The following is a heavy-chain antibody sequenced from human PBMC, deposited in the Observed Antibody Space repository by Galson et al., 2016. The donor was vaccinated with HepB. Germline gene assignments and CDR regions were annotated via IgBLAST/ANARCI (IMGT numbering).Heavy chain of an antibody. J-gene: IGHJ3*02. D-gene: IGHD2-15*01. CDR3: SRWDCSGGGCEPGGI. CDR2: IATSGSIDYNGAINTGEST. Sequence: LSLTCTVSGGSISNYYWSWIRQPAGKGLEWIGRIATSGSIDYNGAINTGESTKYNPSLKSRVTMSVDTSRNQFFLNLNSVTAADSAVYYCSRWDCSGGGCEPGGIWGQGTMVIVS. CDR1: GGSISNYY. V-gene: IGHV4-4*07.